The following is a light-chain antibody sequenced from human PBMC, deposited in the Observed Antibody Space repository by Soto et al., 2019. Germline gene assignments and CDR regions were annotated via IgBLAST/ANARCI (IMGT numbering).Light chain of an antibody. Sequence: EIVLTQSPGTLSLSPGERVTLSCRASQRVSSNYVAWYQQRPGQPPRLLIYSASRRANGITDRFSGSGSGTDFTLTLSRLESEDFAVYYCQQYNNWPPITFGQGTRLENK. CDR1: QRVSSNY. V-gene: IGKV3-20*01. CDR2: SAS. J-gene: IGKJ5*01. CDR3: QQYNNWPPIT.